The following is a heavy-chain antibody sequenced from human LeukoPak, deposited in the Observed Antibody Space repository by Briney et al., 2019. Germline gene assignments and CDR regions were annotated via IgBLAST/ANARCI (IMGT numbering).Heavy chain of an antibody. CDR1: GFIFSYHW. V-gene: IGHV3-7*01. CDR2: IKNDGTVK. Sequence: PGGSLRLSCAASGFIFSYHWMTWVRQAPGKGLEWVANIKNDGTVKNYVDSVKGRFTISRDNAKNSPYLQMNSLRAEDTGVYYCAKDSYSKGDYWGQGVLVTVSS. CDR3: AKDSYSKGDY. D-gene: IGHD5-18*01. J-gene: IGHJ4*02.